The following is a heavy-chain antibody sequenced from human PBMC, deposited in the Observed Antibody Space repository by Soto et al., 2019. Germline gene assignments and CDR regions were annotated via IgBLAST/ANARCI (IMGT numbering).Heavy chain of an antibody. V-gene: IGHV3-33*01. CDR1: GFTFSSYG. Sequence: QVQLVESGGGVVQPGRSLRLSCAASGFTFSSYGMHWVRQAPGKGLEWVAVIWYDGSNKYYADSVKGRFTISRDNSKKPLYLQMNSLRAEDTAVYYWARGGTAMVTAFDYWGQGTLVTVSS. CDR2: IWYDGSNK. D-gene: IGHD5-18*01. J-gene: IGHJ4*02. CDR3: ARGGTAMVTAFDY.